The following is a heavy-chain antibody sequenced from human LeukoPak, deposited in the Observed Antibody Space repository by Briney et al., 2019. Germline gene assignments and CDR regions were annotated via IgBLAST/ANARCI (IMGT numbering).Heavy chain of an antibody. Sequence: SETLPLTCTVSGGSISSHYWSWIRQPPGKGLEWIGYIYYSGSTNYNPSLKSRVTISVDTSKNQFSLKLSSVTAAGTAVYYCARRCSSTSCYMAFGPWGQGTLVTVSS. V-gene: IGHV4-59*11. J-gene: IGHJ5*02. D-gene: IGHD2-2*02. CDR1: GGSISSHY. CDR3: ARRCSSTSCYMAFGP. CDR2: IYYSGST.